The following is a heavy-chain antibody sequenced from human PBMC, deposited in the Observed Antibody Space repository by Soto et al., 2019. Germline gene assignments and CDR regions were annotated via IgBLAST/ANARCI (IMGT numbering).Heavy chain of an antibody. CDR1: GFAFNTYA. V-gene: IGHV3-23*01. Sequence: GSLRLSCAASGFAFNTYAMNWVRQAPGKGLEWVSAITGSGGNTYYADSVKGRFTISRDNSRNTLYLQMNSLRAEDTAVYYCEQAEVVVITTFHYWGQGTLVTVSS. CDR3: EQAEVVVITTFHY. D-gene: IGHD3-22*01. J-gene: IGHJ4*02. CDR2: ITGSGGNT.